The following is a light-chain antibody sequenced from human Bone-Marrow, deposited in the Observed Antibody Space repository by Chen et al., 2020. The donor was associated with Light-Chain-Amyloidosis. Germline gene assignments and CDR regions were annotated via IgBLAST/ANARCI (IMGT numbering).Light chain of an antibody. CDR1: DLPTKY. CDR3: QSADSSGTYEVI. V-gene: IGLV3-25*03. Sequence: SYELTQPPSVSVSPGQTARLTCSGDDLPTKYAYWYQQEPGQAPVLVIHSDTERPSGISERFSGSSSGTTATLTISGVQAEDEADYHCQSADSSGTYEVIFGGGTKLTVL. CDR2: SDT. J-gene: IGLJ2*01.